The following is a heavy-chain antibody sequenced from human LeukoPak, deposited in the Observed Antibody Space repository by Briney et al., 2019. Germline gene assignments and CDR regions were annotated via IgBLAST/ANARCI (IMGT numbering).Heavy chain of an antibody. CDR3: ASKWPLYYDFCS. Sequence: ASVKVSCKASGYTFTSYDINWVRQATGHGLEWRGWMNPNCGNTGYAQKFQGRVTIPRNTSISTAYMELSSLRSEDTAVYYCASKWPLYYDFCSWGQGTLVTVSS. CDR2: MNPNCGNT. CDR1: GYTFTSYD. J-gene: IGHJ5*02. V-gene: IGHV1-8*03. D-gene: IGHD3-3*01.